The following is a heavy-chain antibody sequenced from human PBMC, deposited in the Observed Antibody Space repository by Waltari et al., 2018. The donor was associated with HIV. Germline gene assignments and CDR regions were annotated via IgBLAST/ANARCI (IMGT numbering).Heavy chain of an antibody. CDR3: ACGYDYVWGSYRRGWFDP. CDR2: IYYSGST. J-gene: IGHJ5*02. D-gene: IGHD3-16*02. CDR1: GGSISSYY. Sequence: QVQLQESGPGLVKPSETLSLTCTVSGGSISSYYWSWIRQPPAKGLEWIGYIYYSGSTNYNPSLKSRVTISVDTSKNQFSLKLSSVTAADTAVYYCACGYDYVWGSYRRGWFDPWGQGTLVTVSS. V-gene: IGHV4-59*01.